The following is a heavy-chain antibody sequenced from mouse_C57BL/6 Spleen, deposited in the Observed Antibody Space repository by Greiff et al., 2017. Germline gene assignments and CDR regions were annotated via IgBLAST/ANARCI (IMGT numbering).Heavy chain of an antibody. Sequence: DVKLVESGAELVRPGASVKLSCTASGFNIKDDYMHWVKQRPEQGLEWIGWIDPENGDTEYASKFQGKATITADTSSNSAYLQLSSLTSEDTAVYYCTKAKDFDYWGQGTTLTVSS. CDR3: TKAKDFDY. J-gene: IGHJ2*01. V-gene: IGHV14-4*01. CDR1: GFNIKDDY. CDR2: IDPENGDT. D-gene: IGHD1-1*01.